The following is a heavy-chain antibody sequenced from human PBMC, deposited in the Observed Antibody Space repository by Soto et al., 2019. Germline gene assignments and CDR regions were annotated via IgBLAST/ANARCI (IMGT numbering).Heavy chain of an antibody. Sequence: QVQVVESGGGVVQPGRSLRLSCAASGFTFISYGMHWVRQAPGKVLEWVAVISYDGSKKYYADSVKGRFTISRDNSKNTLYLQMNRLRAEDTALYYCAKGSLYCTNGVCYAEYWGQGTLVTVSS. D-gene: IGHD2-8*01. V-gene: IGHV3-30*18. CDR2: ISYDGSKK. CDR1: GFTFISYG. CDR3: AKGSLYCTNGVCYAEY. J-gene: IGHJ4*02.